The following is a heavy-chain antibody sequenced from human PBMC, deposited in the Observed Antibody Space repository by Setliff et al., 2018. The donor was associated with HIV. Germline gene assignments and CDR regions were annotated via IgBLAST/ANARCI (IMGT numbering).Heavy chain of an antibody. D-gene: IGHD3-16*01. J-gene: IGHJ4*02. Sequence: PSETLSLTCAVYGESFSRYYFTWIRQAPGRGLEWIGEINHSAFTKYNPSLKSRVTISVDTSKNQFSLQLTSVTAADTAVYYCVNPSGAMGDFDSWGQGTLVTVSS. V-gene: IGHV4-34*01. CDR1: GESFSRYY. CDR3: VNPSGAMGDFDS. CDR2: INHSAFT.